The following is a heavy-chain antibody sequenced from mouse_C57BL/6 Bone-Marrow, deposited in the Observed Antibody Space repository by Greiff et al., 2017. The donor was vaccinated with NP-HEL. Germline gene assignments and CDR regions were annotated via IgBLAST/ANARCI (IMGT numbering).Heavy chain of an antibody. Sequence: EVKLVESGAGLVKPGGSLKLSCAASGFTFSSYAMSWVRQTPEKRLEWVAYISSGGDYIYYADTVKGRFTISRDNARNTLYLQMSSLKSEDTAMYYCTRIDYYGSSPFDYWGQGTTLTVSS. J-gene: IGHJ2*01. CDR3: TRIDYYGSSPFDY. CDR2: ISSGGDYI. D-gene: IGHD1-1*01. V-gene: IGHV5-9-1*02. CDR1: GFTFSSYA.